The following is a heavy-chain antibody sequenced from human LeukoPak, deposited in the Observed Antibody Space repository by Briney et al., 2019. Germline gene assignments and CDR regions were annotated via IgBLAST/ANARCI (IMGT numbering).Heavy chain of an antibody. CDR3: ARLGLHGSGTYYFFDY. V-gene: IGHV1-46*03. CDR2: IYPRDGST. Sequence: ASVKVSCKASGYSFTSNYIHWVRQAPGQGLEWMGMIYPRDGSTSYAQKFQGRVTVTRDTSTSTVHMELSGLTSDDTAVYFCARLGLHGSGTYYFFDYWGQGTLVTVSS. CDR1: GYSFTSNY. D-gene: IGHD3-10*01. J-gene: IGHJ4*02.